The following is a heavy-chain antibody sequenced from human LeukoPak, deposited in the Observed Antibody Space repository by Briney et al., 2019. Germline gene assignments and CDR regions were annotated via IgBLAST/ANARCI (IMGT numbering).Heavy chain of an antibody. CDR1: GGSISSGSYY. D-gene: IGHD2-15*01. CDR2: IYTSGST. CDR3: AREAVVVVAPGAFDI. Sequence: PSETLSLTCTVSGGSISSGSYYWRWIRQPAGKGLEWIGRIYTSGSTNYNPSLKSRVTISVDTSKNQFSLKLSSVTAADTAVYYCAREAVVVVAPGAFDIWGQGTMVTVSS. V-gene: IGHV4-61*02. J-gene: IGHJ3*02.